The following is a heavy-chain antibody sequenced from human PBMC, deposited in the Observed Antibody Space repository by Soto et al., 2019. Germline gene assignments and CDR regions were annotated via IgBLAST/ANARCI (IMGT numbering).Heavy chain of an antibody. CDR3: ARTTHSYYDYGMDV. CDR2: IYWDDDE. V-gene: IGHV2-70*01. Sequence: VAGPTRVNRTQTLTLTCTFSGFSLSTSGTCVTWLRQPPAKALEWLALIYWDDDESYSRSRKSRLTVSKDTSKTQGVLTRPDMAPLETAADYCARTTHSYYDYGMDVWGQGTAVSASS. CDR1: GFSLSTSGTC. J-gene: IGHJ6*02.